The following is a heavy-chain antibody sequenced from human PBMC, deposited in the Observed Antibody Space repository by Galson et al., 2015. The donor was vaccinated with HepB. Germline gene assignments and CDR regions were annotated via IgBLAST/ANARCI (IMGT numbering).Heavy chain of an antibody. CDR2: FDPEDGET. Sequence: SVKVSCKVSGYTLTELSMHWVRQAPGKGLEWMGGFDPEDGETIYAQKFQGRVTMTEDTSTDTAYMELSSLRSEDTAVYYCALSLVMVRGNWFDPWGQGTLVTVSS. D-gene: IGHD3-10*01. CDR3: ALSLVMVRGNWFDP. CDR1: GYTLTELS. V-gene: IGHV1-24*01. J-gene: IGHJ5*02.